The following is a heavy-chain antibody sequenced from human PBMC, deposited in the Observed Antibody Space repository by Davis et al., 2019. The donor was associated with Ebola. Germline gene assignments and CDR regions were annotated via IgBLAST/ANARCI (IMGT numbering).Heavy chain of an antibody. J-gene: IGHJ5*02. V-gene: IGHV3-23*01. Sequence: AGSLSLSCAASAFTPSNYAMSCVRQAPGNGLEWVSAIRGSGGSTYYADSVTGRFTISRDNSKKPLFVQMTSLRVEDTGIYFCARGGLVLVVAAEYDHWGQGTRVTVS. CDR1: AFTPSNYA. CDR2: IRGSGGST. D-gene: IGHD2-15*01. CDR3: ARGGLVLVVAAEYDH.